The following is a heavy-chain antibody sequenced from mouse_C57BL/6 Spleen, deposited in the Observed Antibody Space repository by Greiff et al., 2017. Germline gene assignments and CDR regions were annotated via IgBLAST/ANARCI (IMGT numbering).Heavy chain of an antibody. CDR1: GFTFSDYY. V-gene: IGHV5-16*01. CDR2: INYDGSST. Sequence: EVQVVESEGGLVQPGSSMKLSCTASGFTFSDYYMAWVRQVPDKGLEWVANINYDGSSTYYLDSLKSRFIISRDNAKNILYLQMSSLKSEDTATYYCAREGSNYYYAMDYWGQGTSVTVSS. D-gene: IGHD2-5*01. J-gene: IGHJ4*01. CDR3: AREGSNYYYAMDY.